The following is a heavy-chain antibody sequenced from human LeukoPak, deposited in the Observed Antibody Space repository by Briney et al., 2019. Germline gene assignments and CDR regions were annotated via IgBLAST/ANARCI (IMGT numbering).Heavy chain of an antibody. CDR1: GYSISSGYY. CDR2: IYHSGST. Sequence: SETLSLTCTVSGYSISSGYYWGWIRQPPGKGLEWIGYIYHSGSTYYNPSLKSRVTISVDRSKNQFSLKLSSVTAADTAVYYCARFLGPTDIWGQGTMVTVSS. J-gene: IGHJ3*02. CDR3: ARFLGPTDI. D-gene: IGHD3-16*01. V-gene: IGHV4-38-2*02.